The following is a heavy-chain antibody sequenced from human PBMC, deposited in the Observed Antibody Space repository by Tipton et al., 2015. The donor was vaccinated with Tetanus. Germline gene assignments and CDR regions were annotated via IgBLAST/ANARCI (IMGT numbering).Heavy chain of an antibody. V-gene: IGHV1-69*01. CDR1: GDTYTTHG. CDR3: VRHIVGAVPKGYNWFAP. D-gene: IGHD1-26*01. J-gene: IGHJ5*02. CDR2: IIPKFQTT. Sequence: QLVQSGAEVKRPGSSVKVSCKASGDTYTTHGVTWVRQAPGQGLEWMGGIIPKFQTTKYAQKFEGRVTITADELATTAYMELRGLTSEDTATYYCVRHIVGAVPKGYNWFAPWGQGTLVTVSP.